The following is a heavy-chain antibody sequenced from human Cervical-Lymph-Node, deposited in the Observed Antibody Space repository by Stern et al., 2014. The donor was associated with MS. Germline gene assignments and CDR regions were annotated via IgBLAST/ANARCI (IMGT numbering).Heavy chain of an antibody. Sequence: EVQLEESGAEVKKPGESLKISCQGSGYSFHSYWIAWVRQMPGKGLEWMGVIYPGDSDTRYSPSFQGQVTISADKSISTAYLQWSSLKASDSAMYYCARHSSYYYGSASSYWGQGTLVTVSS. CDR1: GYSFHSYW. V-gene: IGHV5-51*01. J-gene: IGHJ4*02. CDR2: IYPGDSDT. D-gene: IGHD3-10*01. CDR3: ARHSSYYYGSASSY.